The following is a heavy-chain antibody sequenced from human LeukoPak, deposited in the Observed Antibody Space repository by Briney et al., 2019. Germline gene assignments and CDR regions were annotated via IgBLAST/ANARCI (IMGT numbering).Heavy chain of an antibody. Sequence: PSETLSLTCTVSGDSISSSSYYWGWIRQPPGKGLEWIGSIYYSGSTYYNPSLKSRVTISVDTSKNQFSLKLSSVTAADTAVYYCARHETGPYFDYWGQGTLVTVSS. V-gene: IGHV4-39*07. J-gene: IGHJ4*02. CDR2: IYYSGST. CDR3: ARHETGPYFDY. D-gene: IGHD1-1*01. CDR1: GDSISSSSYY.